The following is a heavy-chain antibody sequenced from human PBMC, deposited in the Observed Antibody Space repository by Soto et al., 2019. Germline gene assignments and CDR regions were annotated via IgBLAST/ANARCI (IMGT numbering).Heavy chain of an antibody. Sequence: GGSLRLSCAASGFTVSSNYMSWVRQAPGKGLEWVSVIYSGGSTYYADSVKGRFTISRDNSKNTLYLQMNSLRAEDTAVYYCARDLYSYGHGGWFDPWGQGTLVTVSS. V-gene: IGHV3-53*01. J-gene: IGHJ5*02. CDR2: IYSGGST. CDR3: ARDLYSYGHGGWFDP. CDR1: GFTVSSNY. D-gene: IGHD5-18*01.